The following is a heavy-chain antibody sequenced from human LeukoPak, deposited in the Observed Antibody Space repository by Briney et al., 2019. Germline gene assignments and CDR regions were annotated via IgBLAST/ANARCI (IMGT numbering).Heavy chain of an antibody. CDR2: IFAGDSDT. CDR1: GYTFTKYW. Sequence: GESRKISCEGSGYTFTKYWIAWVRQMPGKGLEWMGIIFAGDSDTRYSPSFQGQVTISADKSINTAYLQWSSLMASDTAMYYCARGWAGTTPFDYWGQGTLVTVSS. J-gene: IGHJ4*02. D-gene: IGHD1-7*01. CDR3: ARGWAGTTPFDY. V-gene: IGHV5-51*01.